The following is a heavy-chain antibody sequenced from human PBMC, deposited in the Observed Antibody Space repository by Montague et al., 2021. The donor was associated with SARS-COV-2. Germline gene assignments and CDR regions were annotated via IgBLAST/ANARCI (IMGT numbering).Heavy chain of an antibody. D-gene: IGHD7-27*01. J-gene: IGHJ6*03. CDR1: GGSFSPCY. CDR2: ISQGGNT. V-gene: IGHV4-34*01. CDR3: ARLGDGIVPSPILGLGPYYSFYDMDV. Sequence: SETLSLTCAVSGGSFSPCYWSWIRQPPGKGLERIGEISQGGNTKYNPSLQSRVSISLDTSRNQFSLKVSSVTAADTAIYYCARLGDGIVPSPILGLGPYYSFYDMDVWGKGTTVTVSS.